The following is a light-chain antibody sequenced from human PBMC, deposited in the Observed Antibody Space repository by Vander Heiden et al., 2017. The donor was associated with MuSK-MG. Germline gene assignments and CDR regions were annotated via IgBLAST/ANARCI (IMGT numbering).Light chain of an antibody. J-gene: IGLJ3*02. CDR2: SNN. Sequence: QLFLPHPPPCSGAPGQGVTISCTGSSSNIGANFDVHWYQHLPGTAPKVVIYSNNNRPSGVPDRFSGSKSGASASLAITGLQAEDEGDYYCQSFDTNLRGSVFGGGTKVAVL. V-gene: IGLV1-40*01. CDR3: QSFDTNLRGSV. CDR1: SSNIGANFD.